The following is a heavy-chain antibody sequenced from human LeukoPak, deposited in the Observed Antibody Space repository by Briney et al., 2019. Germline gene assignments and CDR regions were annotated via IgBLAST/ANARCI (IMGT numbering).Heavy chain of an antibody. D-gene: IGHD3-22*01. Sequence: ASVKVSCKASGYTFTSYGISWLRQAPGQGLEWMGWISAYNGNTNYAQKLQGRVTMTTDTSTSTAYMELRSLRSDDTAVYYGARGRAYLTMIVVVMDYWGQGTLVTVSS. CDR2: ISAYNGNT. V-gene: IGHV1-18*01. CDR3: ARGRAYLTMIVVVMDY. CDR1: GYTFTSYG. J-gene: IGHJ4*02.